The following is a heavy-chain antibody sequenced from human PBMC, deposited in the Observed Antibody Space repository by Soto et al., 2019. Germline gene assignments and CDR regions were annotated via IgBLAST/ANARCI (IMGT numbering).Heavy chain of an antibody. V-gene: IGHV1-8*01. CDR1: GYTFTSYD. Sequence: QVQLVQSGAEVRTPGASVKVSCKASGYTFTSYDINWVRQATGQGPEWMGWMNPDSGNTGYVQKFQGRVTMTRNTAISTAYMELSSLRSEDTAVYYCARSGGGSNVNFDYWGQGTLGTVSS. CDR2: MNPDSGNT. D-gene: IGHD2-15*01. CDR3: ARSGGGSNVNFDY. J-gene: IGHJ4*02.